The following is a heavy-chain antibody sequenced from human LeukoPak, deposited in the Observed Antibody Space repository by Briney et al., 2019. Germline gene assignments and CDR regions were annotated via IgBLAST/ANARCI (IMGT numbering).Heavy chain of an antibody. CDR1: GGSISSYY. J-gene: IGHJ4*02. CDR3: ARDPYQGYGSGSYFDY. D-gene: IGHD3-10*01. Sequence: SETLSLTCTVSGGSISSYYWSWIRQPPGKGLEWIGYIYYSGSTNYNPSLKSRVTISVDTSKNQFSLKLSSVTAADTAVYYCARDPYQGYGSGSYFDYWGQGTLVTVSS. V-gene: IGHV4-59*01. CDR2: IYYSGST.